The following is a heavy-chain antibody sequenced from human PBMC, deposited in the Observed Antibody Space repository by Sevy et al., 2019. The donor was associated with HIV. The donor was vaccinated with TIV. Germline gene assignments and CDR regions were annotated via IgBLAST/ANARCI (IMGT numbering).Heavy chain of an antibody. Sequence: GGSLRLSCAASGFIFSSYAMNWVRQAPGKGLEWVAVISYDGSHKYYADSVKGRFTISSDSSKNTLYLQMHSLRTDDTAVYYCARDPGSSWSSFDYWGQGTLVTVSS. D-gene: IGHD6-13*01. CDR3: ARDPGSSWSSFDY. V-gene: IGHV3-30-3*01. CDR1: GFIFSSYA. CDR2: ISYDGSHK. J-gene: IGHJ4*02.